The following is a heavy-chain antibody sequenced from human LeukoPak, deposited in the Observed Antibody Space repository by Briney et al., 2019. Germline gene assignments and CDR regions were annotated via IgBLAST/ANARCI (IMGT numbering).Heavy chain of an antibody. CDR2: IYSDGNT. J-gene: IGHJ2*01. V-gene: IGHV3-53*01. Sequence: GGSLRLSCTVSGFTLSSYEMSWIRQAPGKGLEWVSLIYSDGNTYYADSVKGRFFISRDNSKNTLHLQMNSLRVDDTAVYYCTREKSVIVPSSYYYFDIWGRGTLVSVSS. CDR3: TREKSVIVPSSYYYFDI. D-gene: IGHD2-2*01. CDR1: GFTLSSYE.